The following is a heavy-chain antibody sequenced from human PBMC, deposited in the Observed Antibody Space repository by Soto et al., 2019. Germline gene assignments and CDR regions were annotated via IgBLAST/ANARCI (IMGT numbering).Heavy chain of an antibody. CDR1: GFTFSGSA. J-gene: IGHJ6*02. CDR2: IRDKVNKYAT. CDR3: GYDFWSGYYSVGQTSGMDV. D-gene: IGHD3-3*01. Sequence: EVQLVESGGGLVQPGGSLKLSCAASGFTFSGSAIHWVRQASGQGLEWVGRIRDKVNKYATAYAASVTGRFTISRDDSKTMAYLKMNSLKTDDTAVYYCGYDFWSGYYSVGQTSGMDVWGQGTTVTVSS. V-gene: IGHV3-73*02.